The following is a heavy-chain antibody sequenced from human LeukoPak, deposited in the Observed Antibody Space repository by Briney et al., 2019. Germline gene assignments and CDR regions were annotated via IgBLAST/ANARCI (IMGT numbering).Heavy chain of an antibody. J-gene: IGHJ3*02. D-gene: IGHD2-2*01. CDR3: ARLPIVVVPAAIPRDAFDI. CDR2: IYHSGST. CDR1: GYSISSGYY. Sequence: SETLSLTCTVSGYSISSGYYWGWIRQPPGKGLEWIGSIYHSGSTYYNPSLKSRVTISVDTSKNQFSLKLSSVTAADTAVYYCARLPIVVVPAAIPRDAFDIWGQGTMVTVSS. V-gene: IGHV4-38-2*02.